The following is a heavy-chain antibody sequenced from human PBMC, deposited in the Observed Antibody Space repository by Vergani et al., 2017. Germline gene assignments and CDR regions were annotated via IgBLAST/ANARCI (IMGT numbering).Heavy chain of an antibody. CDR1: GGSISSSSYY. V-gene: IGHV4-39*01. CDR2: IYYSGST. J-gene: IGHJ4*02. CDR3: ARHEGGSYDFDY. Sequence: QLQLQESGPGLVKPSETLSLTCTVSGGSISSSSYYWGWIRQPPGKGLEWIGSIYYSGSTYYNPSLKSRVTISVDTSKNQSSLKLSSVTAADTAVYYCARHEGGSYDFDYWGQGTLVTVSS. D-gene: IGHD1-26*01.